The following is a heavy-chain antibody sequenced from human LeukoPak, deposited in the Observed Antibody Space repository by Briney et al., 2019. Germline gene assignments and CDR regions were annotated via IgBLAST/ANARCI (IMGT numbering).Heavy chain of an antibody. CDR2: ISGSGGST. V-gene: IGHV3-23*01. CDR1: DDSITMYY. CDR3: AKRRGYYGSGDAFDI. D-gene: IGHD3-10*01. J-gene: IGHJ3*02. Sequence: ETLSLTCSVSDDSITMYYWTWIRQPPGKGLEWVSAISGSGGSTYYADSVKGRFTISRDNSKNTLYLQMNSLRAEDTAVYYCAKRRGYYGSGDAFDIWGQGTMVTVSS.